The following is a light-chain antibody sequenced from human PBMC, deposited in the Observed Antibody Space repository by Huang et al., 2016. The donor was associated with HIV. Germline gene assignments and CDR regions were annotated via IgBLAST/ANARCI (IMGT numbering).Light chain of an antibody. Sequence: AIRITQSPSSLSASTGDRVTITCRASQGISSYLAWYQQEPRRAPRLLIYAASTLQSGGPSRFSGSGSGADFTLTISGLQSEDFATYYCQQYYTYPRTFGQGTKLEIK. V-gene: IGKV1-8*01. CDR1: QGISSY. CDR3: QQYYTYPRT. J-gene: IGKJ1*01. CDR2: AAS.